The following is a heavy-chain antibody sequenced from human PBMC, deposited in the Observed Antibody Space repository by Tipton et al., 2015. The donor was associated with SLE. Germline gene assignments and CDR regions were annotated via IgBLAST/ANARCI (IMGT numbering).Heavy chain of an antibody. CDR3: VSGVDY. CDR1: GITFSRYW. D-gene: IGHD4-17*01. Sequence: GSLRLSCAASGITFSRYWMSWVRQAPGKGLEWVANIKQDGSEKYYADSVKGRFTISRDNSKNMVFLQMDTLRVEDTAMYYCVSGVDYWGQGTLVTVSS. V-gene: IGHV3-7*03. J-gene: IGHJ4*02. CDR2: IKQDGSEK.